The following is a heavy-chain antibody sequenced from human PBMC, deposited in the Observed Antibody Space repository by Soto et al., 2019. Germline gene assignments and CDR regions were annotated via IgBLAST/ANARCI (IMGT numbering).Heavy chain of an antibody. CDR3: ARNESTIFGVDNYGMDV. V-gene: IGHV4-59*01. J-gene: IGHJ6*02. Sequence: ETLSLTCTVSGGSISSYYWSWIRQPPGKGLEWIGYIYYSGSTNYNPSLKSRVTISVDTSKNQFSLKLSSVTAADTAVYYCARNESTIFGVDNYGMDVWGQGTTVTVSS. D-gene: IGHD3-3*01. CDR1: GGSISSYY. CDR2: IYYSGST.